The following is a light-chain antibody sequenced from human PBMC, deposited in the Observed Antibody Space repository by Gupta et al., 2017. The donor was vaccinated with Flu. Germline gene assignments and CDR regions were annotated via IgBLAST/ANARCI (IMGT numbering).Light chain of an antibody. CDR1: QSVSSSY. CDR2: RAS. Sequence: ESVYTHSPRTLSLSTGERANLSRSASQSVSSSYLAWYQQKPGQTPRLLIYRASSRATGIPARFSSSGSGTDFTLPISRLEAADVAVNYCQQYGSSSLYTFGQGTKLEIK. CDR3: QQYGSSSLYT. J-gene: IGKJ2*01. V-gene: IGKV3-20*01.